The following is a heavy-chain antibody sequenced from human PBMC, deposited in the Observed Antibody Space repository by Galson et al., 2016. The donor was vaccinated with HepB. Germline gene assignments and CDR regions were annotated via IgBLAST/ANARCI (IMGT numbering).Heavy chain of an antibody. CDR3: AREGVGIAVAATAFDY. CDR2: IPLDGSNK. V-gene: IGHV3-30*03. CDR1: GFRFGSYG. J-gene: IGHJ4*02. D-gene: IGHD6-19*01. Sequence: SLRLSCAASGFRFGSYGMHWVRQAPGKGLEWVAYIPLDGSNKYYRDSVKGRFTISRDNSKNTLYLQMNSLRAEDTAVYYCAREGVGIAVAATAFDYWGQGTLVTVSS.